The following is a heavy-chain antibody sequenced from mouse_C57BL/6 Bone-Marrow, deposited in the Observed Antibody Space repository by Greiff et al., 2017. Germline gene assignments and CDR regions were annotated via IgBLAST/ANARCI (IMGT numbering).Heavy chain of an antibody. J-gene: IGHJ4*01. D-gene: IGHD2-3*01. CDR2: IDPEDGET. CDR1: GFNINDYY. V-gene: IGHV14-2*01. Sequence: VQLQQSGAELVKPGASVKLSCTASGFNINDYYMHWVKQRTEQGLEWIGRIDPEDGETKYAPKFQGKATITADTSSNTAYLQLSSLTSKDTAVYYCASPLYYCYYSYAMDYWGQGTSVTVSS. CDR3: ASPLYYCYYSYAMDY.